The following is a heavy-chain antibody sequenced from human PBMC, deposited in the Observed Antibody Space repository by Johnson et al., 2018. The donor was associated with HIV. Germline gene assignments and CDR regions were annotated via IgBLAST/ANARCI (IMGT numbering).Heavy chain of an antibody. V-gene: IGHV3-30-3*02. CDR3: EKGSVVGPNDAFDI. Sequence: QVQLVESGGGVVQPGRSLRLACAASGLTFSSFGMHWVRQAPGKGLEWVAVISYDGSNKYYADSVKGRFTISRDNSKNSLYLQMNSLRTEDTALYYCEKGSVVGPNDAFDIWGQGTMVTVAS. CDR2: ISYDGSNK. D-gene: IGHD3-16*02. J-gene: IGHJ3*02. CDR1: GLTFSSFG.